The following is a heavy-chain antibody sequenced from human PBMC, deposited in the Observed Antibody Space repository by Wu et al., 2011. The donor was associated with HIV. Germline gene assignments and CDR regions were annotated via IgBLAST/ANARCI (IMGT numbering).Heavy chain of an antibody. V-gene: IGHV1-69*05. Sequence: QVQLVQSGAEVKKPGSSVKVSCKASGGTFSSYAISWVRQAPGQGLEWMGGIIPIFGTANYAQKFQGRVTITTDESTSTAYMELSSLRSEDTAVYYCASHHRSYGSGSYSAYYYYYGMDVWGQGTTVTVSS. CDR1: GGTFSSYA. D-gene: IGHD3-10*01. CDR2: IIPIFGTA. J-gene: IGHJ6*02. CDR3: ASHHRSYGSGSYSAYYYYYGMDV.